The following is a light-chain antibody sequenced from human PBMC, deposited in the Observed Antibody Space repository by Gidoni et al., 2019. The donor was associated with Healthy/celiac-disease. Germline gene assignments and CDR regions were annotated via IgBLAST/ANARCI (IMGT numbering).Light chain of an antibody. Sequence: SYELTQPPSVTVSPGQTARITCSGDALPKQYAYWYQQKPGQAPGLVIYKDSERPSGIPERFSGSSSGTTVTLTISGVQAEDEADYYCQSADISGTYVVFGGGTKLTVL. CDR3: QSADISGTYVV. J-gene: IGLJ2*01. CDR2: KDS. CDR1: ALPKQY. V-gene: IGLV3-25*03.